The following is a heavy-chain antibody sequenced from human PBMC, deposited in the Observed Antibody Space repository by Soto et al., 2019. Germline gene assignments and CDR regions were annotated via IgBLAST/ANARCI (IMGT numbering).Heavy chain of an antibody. Sequence: PGGSLRLSCAASGFTFSGSAMHWVRQASGKGLEWVGRIRSKANSYATAYAASVKGRFTISRDDSKNTAYLQMNSLKTEDTAVYYCTRHSDPKGWLQLPGAVYWGQGTLVTVSS. CDR2: IRSKANSYAT. CDR3: TRHSDPKGWLQLPGAVY. D-gene: IGHD5-12*01. J-gene: IGHJ4*02. V-gene: IGHV3-73*01. CDR1: GFTFSGSA.